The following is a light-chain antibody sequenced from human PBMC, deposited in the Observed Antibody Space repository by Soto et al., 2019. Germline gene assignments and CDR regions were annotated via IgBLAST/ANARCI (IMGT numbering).Light chain of an antibody. CDR3: QHYNSYSEA. CDR2: KAS. J-gene: IGKJ1*01. V-gene: IGKV1-5*03. Sequence: DLQMTPSPSTLSGSLGHRITITFQASQTISSWLAWYQQKPGKAPKFMIYKASTLKSGVPSRFSGSGSGTEFTLTISSLQTDDFATYYCQHYNSYSEAFGQGTKVDIK. CDR1: QTISSW.